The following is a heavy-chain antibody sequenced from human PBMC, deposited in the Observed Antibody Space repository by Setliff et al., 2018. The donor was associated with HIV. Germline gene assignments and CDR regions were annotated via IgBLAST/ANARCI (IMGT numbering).Heavy chain of an antibody. CDR2: IWYDGRSK. D-gene: IGHD2-2*01. J-gene: IGHJ4*02. CDR1: GFTFSSYG. V-gene: IGHV3-33*06. CDR3: AEGCSSTYFDY. Sequence: EGSLSLSGAASGFTFSSYGMHWVRQAPGKGLEWVAVIWYDGRSKYYADAVKGRFTISRDNSKNTRYLQMNSLRAEDTSVYYCAEGCSSTYFDYGGQGTLVTVSS.